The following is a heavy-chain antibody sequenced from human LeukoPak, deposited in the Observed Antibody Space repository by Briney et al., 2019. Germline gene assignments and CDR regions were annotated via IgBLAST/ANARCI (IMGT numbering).Heavy chain of an antibody. V-gene: IGHV1-18*04. J-gene: IGHJ4*02. D-gene: IGHD6-6*01. CDR2: ISAYNGEA. Sequence: ASVKVSCKASGYTFTSYYMHWVRQAPGQGLEWMGWISAYNGEANYAQKLQGRVTMTEDTSTDTAYMELNSLRSEDTAVYYCAAARDSALWGQGTLVTVSS. CDR3: AAARDSAL. CDR1: GYTFTSYY.